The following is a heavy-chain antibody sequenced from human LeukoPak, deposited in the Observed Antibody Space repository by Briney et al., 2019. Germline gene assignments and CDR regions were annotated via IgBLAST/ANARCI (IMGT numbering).Heavy chain of an antibody. CDR2: INVSGGGT. V-gene: IGHV3-23*01. Sequence: GGSLRLTCAASGFTFSSYAMSWVRQAPGKGLERVSVINVSGGGTYYADSVKGRFTISRDNSKNTLYLQMNSLRADDTAVYYCAKDLGYGSGSYYNGYYFDYWGQGTLVTVSS. D-gene: IGHD3-10*01. CDR3: AKDLGYGSGSYYNGYYFDY. CDR1: GFTFSSYA. J-gene: IGHJ4*02.